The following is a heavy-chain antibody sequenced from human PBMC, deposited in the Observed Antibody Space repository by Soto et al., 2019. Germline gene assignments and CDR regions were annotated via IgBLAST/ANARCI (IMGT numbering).Heavy chain of an antibody. CDR3: ARGSGNYGFDF. D-gene: IGHD1-26*01. Sequence: QVQLQGSGPRLVKPSETLSLTCTVSGDSMSSYYWSWIRQPAGKGLEWIGRIYTSGRTNYDPPLTSRVTMSIDTSAKQFSLKLTSVTAADTAVYYCARGSGNYGFDFWGQGTMVTVSS. CDR1: GDSMSSYY. CDR2: IYTSGRT. V-gene: IGHV4-4*07. J-gene: IGHJ3*01.